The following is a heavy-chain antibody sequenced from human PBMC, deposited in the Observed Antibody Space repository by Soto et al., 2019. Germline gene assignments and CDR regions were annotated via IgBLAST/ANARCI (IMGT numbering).Heavy chain of an antibody. V-gene: IGHV3-21*01. D-gene: IGHD5-12*01. CDR1: GFTFSSYS. J-gene: IGHJ6*03. Sequence: PGGSLRLSCAASGFTFSSYSMNWVRQAPGKGLEWVSSISSSSSYIYCADSVKGRFTISRDNAKNSLYLQMNSLRAEDTAVYYCARLGGATIDYYYYMDVWGKGTTVTVSS. CDR2: ISSSSSYI. CDR3: ARLGGATIDYYYYMDV.